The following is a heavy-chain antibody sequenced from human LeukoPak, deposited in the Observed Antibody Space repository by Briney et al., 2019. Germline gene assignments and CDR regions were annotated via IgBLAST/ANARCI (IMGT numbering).Heavy chain of an antibody. V-gene: IGHV4-34*01. CDR2: INHSRST. Sequence: SETLSLTCAVYGGSFSGYYWSWIRQPPGKGLEWIGEINHSRSTNYNPSLKSRVTISVDTSKNQFSLKLSSVTAADTAVYYCARVTTVTTVYFDYWGQGTLVTVSS. J-gene: IGHJ4*02. D-gene: IGHD4-11*01. CDR3: ARVTTVTTVYFDY. CDR1: GGSFSGYY.